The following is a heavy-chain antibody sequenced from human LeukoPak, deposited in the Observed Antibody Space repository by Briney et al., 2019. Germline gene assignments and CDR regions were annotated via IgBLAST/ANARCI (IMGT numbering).Heavy chain of an antibody. D-gene: IGHD6-13*01. CDR3: AKEGSSSGFYYFDY. J-gene: IGHJ4*02. V-gene: IGHV3-9*03. CDR1: GFTFDDYA. CDR2: ISWNSGSI. Sequence: PGRSLRLSCAASGFTFDDYAMHWVRQAPGKGLEWVSGISWNSGSIGYADSVKGRFTISRDNAKNSLYLQMNSLRAEDMALYYCAKEGSSSGFYYFDYWGQGTLVTVSS.